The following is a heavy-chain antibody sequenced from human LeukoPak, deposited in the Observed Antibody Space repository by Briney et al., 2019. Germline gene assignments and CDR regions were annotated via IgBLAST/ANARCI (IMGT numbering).Heavy chain of an antibody. Sequence: GGSLRLSCAASGFTFSSYAMSWVRQAPGKGLEWVSAISGSGGSTYYADSVKGRFTISRDNSKNTLYLQVNSLRAEDTAVYYCAKDEYCGGDCYYDSWFDPWGQGTLVTVSS. CDR2: ISGSGGST. CDR3: AKDEYCGGDCYYDSWFDP. CDR1: GFTFSSYA. J-gene: IGHJ5*02. V-gene: IGHV3-23*01. D-gene: IGHD2-21*02.